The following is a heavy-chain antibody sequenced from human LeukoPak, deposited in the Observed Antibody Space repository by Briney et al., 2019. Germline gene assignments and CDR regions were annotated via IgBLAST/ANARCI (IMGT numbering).Heavy chain of an antibody. D-gene: IGHD3-16*01. CDR2: IKQDGSEK. CDR3: ARDGFGTGSN. CDR1: GLTFSNYW. V-gene: IGHV3-7*03. J-gene: IGHJ4*02. Sequence: HPGGPLRLSCAASGLTFSNYWMDWVRQAPGKGLEWVANIKQDGSEKNYVDSVKGRFIISRDNAKNSLYLQMNTLRADDTAVYYCARDGFGTGSNWGQGTLVTVSS.